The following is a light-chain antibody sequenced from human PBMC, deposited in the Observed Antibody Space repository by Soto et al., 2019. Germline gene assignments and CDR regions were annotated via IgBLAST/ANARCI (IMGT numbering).Light chain of an antibody. Sequence: DIQMTQSPSSLSASVGDRVIITCRASQRVTSFINWYRQRPGKAAELLIYAASTLHSGVPSRFSGSGSGTDFTLTITSLHPGDVGVYFCQQCDSAPYTFGQGTKLAIK. CDR1: QRVTSF. CDR2: AAS. V-gene: IGKV1-39*01. CDR3: QQCDSAPYT. J-gene: IGKJ2*01.